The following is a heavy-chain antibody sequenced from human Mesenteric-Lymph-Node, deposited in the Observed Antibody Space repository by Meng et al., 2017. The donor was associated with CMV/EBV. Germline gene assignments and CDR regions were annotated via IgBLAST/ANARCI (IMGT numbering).Heavy chain of an antibody. V-gene: IGHV1-3*01. CDR1: GYNFTSYA. CDR3: ARIGVEATAEFLHH. CDR2: IIPGNGNT. Sequence: KASGYNFTSYAIHWVRQAPGQRLEWVGWIIPGNGNTKYSQRFEGRATITRDTSASTAYMELSSLTSQDTAVYYCARIGVEATAEFLHHWGQGTLVTVSS. J-gene: IGHJ1*01. D-gene: IGHD1-1*01.